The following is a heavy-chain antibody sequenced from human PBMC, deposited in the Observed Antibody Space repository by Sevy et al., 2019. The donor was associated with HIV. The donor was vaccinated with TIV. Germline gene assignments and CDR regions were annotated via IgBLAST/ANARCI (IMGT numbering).Heavy chain of an antibody. V-gene: IGHV3-49*03. CDR3: TRGYYYDGSGYSDY. CDR1: GFTFGDYA. Sequence: GGSLRLSCTGSGFTFGDYAMSWFRQAPGMGLEWVGFIRSKDYGGETEYAASVKGRLTISRDDSKSIADLQMNSLNTEDTAVYYCTRGYYYDGSGYSDYWGQGTLVTVSS. D-gene: IGHD3-22*01. CDR2: IRSKDYGGET. J-gene: IGHJ4*02.